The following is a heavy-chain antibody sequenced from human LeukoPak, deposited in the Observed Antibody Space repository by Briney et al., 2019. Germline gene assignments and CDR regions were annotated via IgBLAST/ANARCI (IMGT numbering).Heavy chain of an antibody. CDR3: ARDRMDTGTYFDY. V-gene: IGHV1-18*04. Sequence: ASVKVSCKASGYTFTGYYLHWVRQAPGQGPEWMGWISTYNGNTNYAQKLQGRVTMTTDTSTSTAYMELRSLRSDDTAMYYCARDRMDTGTYFDYWGQGTLVTVSS. CDR1: GYTFTGYY. CDR2: ISTYNGNT. D-gene: IGHD5-18*01. J-gene: IGHJ4*02.